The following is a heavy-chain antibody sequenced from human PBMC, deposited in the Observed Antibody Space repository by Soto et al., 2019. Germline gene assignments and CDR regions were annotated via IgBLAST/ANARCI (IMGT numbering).Heavy chain of an antibody. CDR3: AKDRRAGGNYGFDSDF. CDR1: GFTFSSYG. V-gene: IGHV3-23*01. CDR2: SSATGAVT. Sequence: EVQLLESGGGLVQPGGSLRLSCAASGFTFSSYGMTWVRQAPGKGLEWVSFSSATGAVTYYADSVKGRFTISRDNSKNALYLQMTSLRADDTAVYYWAKDRRAGGNYGFDSDFWGQGALVIVSS. D-gene: IGHD1-7*01. J-gene: IGHJ4*02.